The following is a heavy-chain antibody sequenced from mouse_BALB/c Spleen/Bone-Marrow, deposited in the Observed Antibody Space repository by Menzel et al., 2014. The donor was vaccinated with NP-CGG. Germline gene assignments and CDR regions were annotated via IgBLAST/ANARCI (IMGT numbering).Heavy chain of an antibody. Sequence: EVNVVESGGGLVKPGGSLKLSCAASGFAFSSYDMSWVRQTPEKRLEWVATISSGGSYTYYPDSVKGRFTISRDNARNTLYLQMSSLRSEDTALYYCGRHHGSCYAMDYWGQGTSVTVSS. CDR1: GFAFSSYD. D-gene: IGHD1-1*01. CDR2: ISSGGSYT. J-gene: IGHJ4*01. CDR3: GRHHGSCYAMDY. V-gene: IGHV5-9*02.